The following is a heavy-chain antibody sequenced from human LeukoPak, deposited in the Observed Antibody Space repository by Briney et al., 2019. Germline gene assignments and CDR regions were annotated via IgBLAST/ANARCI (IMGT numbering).Heavy chain of an antibody. CDR2: FYPGDSDS. D-gene: IGHD3-22*01. CDR3: ARRYDSTPLFDY. Sequence: GESLKISCKGSGYSFTSYWLGWVRQMPGKGLEWMGIFYPGDSDSRYSPSFQGQVTISADKSISTAYMQWSSLKASDTAMYYCARRYDSTPLFDYWGQGTLVTVSS. CDR1: GYSFTSYW. V-gene: IGHV5-51*01. J-gene: IGHJ4*02.